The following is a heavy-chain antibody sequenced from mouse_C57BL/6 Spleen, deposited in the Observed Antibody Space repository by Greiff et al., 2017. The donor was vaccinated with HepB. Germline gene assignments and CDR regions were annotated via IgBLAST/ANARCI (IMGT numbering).Heavy chain of an antibody. Sequence: VQLQESGAELVKPGASVKISCKASGYAFSSYWMNWVKQRPGKGLEWIGQIYPGDGDTNYNGKFKGKATLTADKSSSTAYMQLSSLTSEDSAVYFCARGQLRLPFDYWGQGTTLTVSS. D-gene: IGHD3-2*02. V-gene: IGHV1-80*01. CDR3: ARGQLRLPFDY. CDR1: GYAFSSYW. CDR2: IYPGDGDT. J-gene: IGHJ2*01.